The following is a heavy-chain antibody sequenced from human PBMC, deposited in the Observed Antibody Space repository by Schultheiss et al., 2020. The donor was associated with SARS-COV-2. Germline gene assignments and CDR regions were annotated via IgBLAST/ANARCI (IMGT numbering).Heavy chain of an antibody. CDR3: ASPPTEGTTRSLHY. CDR1: GGSFSGYF. J-gene: IGHJ4*02. Sequence: GSLRLSCAVYGGSFSGYFWSWIRQPPGKGLEWIGEITHGGATNYNPSLKSRVTISVDTSKNQFFLELNSVTAADTAVYYCASPPTEGTTRSLHYWGQGGLITVSS. D-gene: IGHD1-7*01. CDR2: ITHGGAT. V-gene: IGHV4-34*01.